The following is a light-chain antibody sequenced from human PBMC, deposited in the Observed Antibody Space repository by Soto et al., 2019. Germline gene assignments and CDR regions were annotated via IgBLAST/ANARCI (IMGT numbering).Light chain of an antibody. Sequence: DIQMTQSPSSLSVSVGDRVTITCQATQDISIFLNWYQQKPGKAPELLIYDATILETGVPSRFSGSGSGTDFTFTISGLQPEDLATYYCQQFHDLPITFGQGTRLEIK. CDR2: DAT. V-gene: IGKV1-33*01. J-gene: IGKJ5*01. CDR3: QQFHDLPIT. CDR1: QDISIF.